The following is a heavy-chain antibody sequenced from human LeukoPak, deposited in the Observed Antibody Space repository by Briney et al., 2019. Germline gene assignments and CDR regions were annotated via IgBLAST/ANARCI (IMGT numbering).Heavy chain of an antibody. D-gene: IGHD6-6*01. CDR2: ISWNSGSI. J-gene: IGHJ4*02. Sequence: GGFLRLSCAASGFTFDDYAMHWVRQAPGKGLEWVSGISWNSGSIGYADSVKGRFTISRDNAKNSLYLQMNSLRAEDTALYYCAKDGGSSWAIDYWGQGTLVTVSS. CDR3: AKDGGSSWAIDY. CDR1: GFTFDDYA. V-gene: IGHV3-9*01.